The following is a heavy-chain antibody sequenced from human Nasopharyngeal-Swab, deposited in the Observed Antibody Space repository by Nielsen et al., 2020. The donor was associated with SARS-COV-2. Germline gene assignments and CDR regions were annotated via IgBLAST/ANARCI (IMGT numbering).Heavy chain of an antibody. Sequence: ASVKVSCKASGYTFTGYFIHWVRQAPGQGLEWIGRISPNSGDTNYAQKFQGRVTMTRDTSISTAYMELNRLRSDDTAVYYCARAPAGWGSGWYGWGQGTLVTVSS. CDR3: ARAPAGWGSGWYG. J-gene: IGHJ4*02. CDR2: ISPNSGDT. CDR1: GYTFTGYF. D-gene: IGHD6-19*01. V-gene: IGHV1-2*06.